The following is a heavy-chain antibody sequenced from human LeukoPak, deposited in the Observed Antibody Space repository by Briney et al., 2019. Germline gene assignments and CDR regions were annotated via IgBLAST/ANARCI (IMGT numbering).Heavy chain of an antibody. CDR2: IKQDGSEE. V-gene: IGHV3-7*01. CDR3: ANSNWNPFDC. Sequence: GGSLRPSCAASGFTFSSYWMSWVRQAPGKGLEWVANIKQDGSEEYYVDSVKGRFTISRDNAKNSLYLQMNSLRAEDTAVYYCANSNWNPFDCWGQGTLVTVSS. D-gene: IGHD1-20*01. J-gene: IGHJ4*02. CDR1: GFTFSSYW.